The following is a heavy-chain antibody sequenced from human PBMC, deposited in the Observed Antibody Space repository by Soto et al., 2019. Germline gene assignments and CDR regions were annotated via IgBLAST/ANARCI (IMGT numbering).Heavy chain of an antibody. J-gene: IGHJ4*02. CDR3: ARTDYGHQLDY. D-gene: IGHD4-17*01. V-gene: IGHV4-59*01. CDR1: GGSISSYY. Sequence: SETLSLTCTVSGGSISSYYWSWIRQPPGKGLEWIGYIYYSGSTNYNPSLKSRVTISVDTSKNQFSLKLSSVTAADTAVYYCARTDYGHQLDYWGQGTLVTVSS. CDR2: IYYSGST.